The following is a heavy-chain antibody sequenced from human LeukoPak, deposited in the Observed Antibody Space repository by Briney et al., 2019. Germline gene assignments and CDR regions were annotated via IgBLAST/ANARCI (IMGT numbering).Heavy chain of an antibody. Sequence: GGSLRLSCAASGFTFSSYGMSWVRQAPAKGLEWVSAISGSCGSTYYAHSVKGRFTICRDNSKNTLSLQMNSLRAEDTAVYYCANMRDYYGSGSPFEYWGQGSLVTVSS. J-gene: IGHJ4*02. V-gene: IGHV3-23*01. CDR1: GFTFSSYG. CDR3: ANMRDYYGSGSPFEY. D-gene: IGHD3-10*01. CDR2: ISGSCGST.